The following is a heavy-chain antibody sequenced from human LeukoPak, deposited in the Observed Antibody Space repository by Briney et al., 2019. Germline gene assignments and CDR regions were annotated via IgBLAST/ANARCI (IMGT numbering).Heavy chain of an antibody. CDR3: ARNWGPDY. D-gene: IGHD7-27*01. J-gene: IGHJ4*02. CDR1: GFTFSSYW. V-gene: IGHV3-74*01. CDR2: INSDGSST. Sequence: GGSLRLSCAASGFTFSSYWMHWVRQAPGKGLVWVSGINSDGSSTNYADSVKGRFTISRDNAKNMLYLHMNSLRAEDTAAYYCARNWGPDYWGQGTLVTVSS.